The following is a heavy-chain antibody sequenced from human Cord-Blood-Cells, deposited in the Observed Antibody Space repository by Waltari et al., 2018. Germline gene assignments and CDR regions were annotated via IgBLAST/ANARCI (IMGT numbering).Heavy chain of an antibody. CDR2: IKQDGSEK. V-gene: IGHV3-7*01. J-gene: IGHJ4*02. Sequence: EVQLVESGGGLVQPGGSLRLSCAASGFTFSRFWMCWVRQAPGKGLEWEANIKQDGSEKYYVDSVKGRFTISRDNAKNSLYLQMNSLRAEDTAVYYCAQWAVAGSFDYWGQGTLVTVSS. D-gene: IGHD6-19*01. CDR1: GFTFSRFW. CDR3: AQWAVAGSFDY.